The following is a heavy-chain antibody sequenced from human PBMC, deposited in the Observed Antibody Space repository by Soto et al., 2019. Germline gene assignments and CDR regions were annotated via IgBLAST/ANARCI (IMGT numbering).Heavy chain of an antibody. V-gene: IGHV4-34*01. CDR2: INHSITT. Sequence: KPSETLSLTCAVYGGSFSGYSWTWIRQPPGRGLEWIGEINHSITTNYNPSLKSRVTISVDTSKNRFSLKLSSVTAADTAVYYCARRTPGGSETYYNFWFDPWGQGTLVTVSS. CDR3: ARRTPGGSETYYNFWFDP. J-gene: IGHJ5*02. CDR1: GGSFSGYS. D-gene: IGHD3-10*01.